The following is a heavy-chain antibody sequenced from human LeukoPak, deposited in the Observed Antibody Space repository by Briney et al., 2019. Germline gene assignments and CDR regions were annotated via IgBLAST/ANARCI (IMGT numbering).Heavy chain of an antibody. D-gene: IGHD6-13*01. CDR1: GYTFTSYD. Sequence: ASVKVSCKASGYTFTSYDINWVRQATGQGLEWMGWMNPNSGGTNYAQKFQGWVTMTRDTSISTAYMELSRLRSDDTAVYYCARARIAAAGTVDYWGQGTLVTVSS. CDR2: MNPNSGGT. J-gene: IGHJ4*02. CDR3: ARARIAAAGTVDY. V-gene: IGHV1-2*04.